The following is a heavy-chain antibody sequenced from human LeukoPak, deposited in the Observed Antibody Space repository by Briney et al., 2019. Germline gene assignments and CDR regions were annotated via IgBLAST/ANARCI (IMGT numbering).Heavy chain of an antibody. CDR2: ISSSSSTI. V-gene: IGHV3-48*01. Sequence: GGSLRLSCAASGFTFSSYSMNWVRQAPGKGLEWVSYISSSSSTIYYADSVKGRFAISGDNAKNSLYLQMNSLRAEDTAVYYCAREGASPAYYYYMDVWGKGTTVTVSS. CDR1: GFTFSSYS. D-gene: IGHD1-26*01. CDR3: AREGASPAYYYYMDV. J-gene: IGHJ6*03.